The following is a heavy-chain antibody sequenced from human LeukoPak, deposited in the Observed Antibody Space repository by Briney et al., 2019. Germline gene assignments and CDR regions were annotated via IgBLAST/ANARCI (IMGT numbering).Heavy chain of an antibody. CDR1: NGSISSANYY. J-gene: IGHJ4*02. Sequence: PSETLSLTCTVSNGSISSANYYWSWIRQPPGKGLEWIGYIYHSGSTYYNPSLKSRISMSVDRSKNQFSLKLSSVTAADTAVYYCARGATVTTVVIFDYWGQGTLVTVSS. D-gene: IGHD4-17*01. CDR2: IYHSGST. V-gene: IGHV4-30-2*01. CDR3: ARGATVTTVVIFDY.